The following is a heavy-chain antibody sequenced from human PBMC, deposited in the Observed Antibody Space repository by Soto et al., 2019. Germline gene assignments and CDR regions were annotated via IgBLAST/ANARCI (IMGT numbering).Heavy chain of an antibody. CDR1: GLTISSASYY. J-gene: IGHJ4*02. Sequence: QVLLQESGPRLMKPSQTLSLTCSVSGLTISSASYYWSWIRQHPGKGLEWVGNIYYNGSTYYSPSLKSRVTVWFDTSKHQFSLRLTSVTAADTAVYYCARYRISGSWSKFDYWGQGTRVTVSS. CDR3: ARYRISGSWSKFDY. V-gene: IGHV4-31*03. CDR2: IYYNGST. D-gene: IGHD6-13*01.